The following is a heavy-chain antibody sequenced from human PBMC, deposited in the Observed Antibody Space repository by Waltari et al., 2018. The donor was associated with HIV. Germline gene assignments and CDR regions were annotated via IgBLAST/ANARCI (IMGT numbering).Heavy chain of an antibody. Sequence: QVQLVQSGAEVKKPGASVKVSCKASGYTFTGYYIHWVRQAPGQGLEWMGWINPNSGGTSYAQKFQGRVTMTRDTSISTAYMELSRLRSDDTAVYHCAREEGSGSSDYWGQGTLVTVSS. CDR1: GYTFTGYY. D-gene: IGHD1-26*01. V-gene: IGHV1-2*02. CDR2: INPNSGGT. CDR3: AREEGSGSSDY. J-gene: IGHJ4*02.